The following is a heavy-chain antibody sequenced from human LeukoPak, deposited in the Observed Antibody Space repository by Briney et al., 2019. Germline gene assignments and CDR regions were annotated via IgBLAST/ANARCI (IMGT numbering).Heavy chain of an antibody. J-gene: IGHJ4*02. V-gene: IGHV3-7*03. CDR1: GFTFSTYW. CDR3: ARDPELGNSLVDY. CDR2: IKQDGSEK. D-gene: IGHD7-27*01. Sequence: GGSLRLSCAASGFTFSTYWMSWVRQAPGKGLEWVANIKQDGSEKYYIDSVKGRFTISRDNAKNSLYLQMNSLRAEDTAVYYCARDPELGNSLVDYWGQGTLVTVSS.